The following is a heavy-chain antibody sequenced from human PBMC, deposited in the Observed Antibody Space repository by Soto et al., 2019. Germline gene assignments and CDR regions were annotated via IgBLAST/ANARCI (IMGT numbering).Heavy chain of an antibody. V-gene: IGHV4-30-2*01. D-gene: IGHD5-18*01. CDR3: ARERGGYGLFDS. Sequence: SETLSLTCTVSGGSISNAAYSWSWTRQPPGKGLEWIGYIYPSGMPFYNPSLRSRVTISIDRSNDQFSLNLKSVTAADTAVYYCARERGGYGLFDSWGQGTLVTSPQ. CDR1: GGSISNAAYS. CDR2: IYPSGMP. J-gene: IGHJ4*02.